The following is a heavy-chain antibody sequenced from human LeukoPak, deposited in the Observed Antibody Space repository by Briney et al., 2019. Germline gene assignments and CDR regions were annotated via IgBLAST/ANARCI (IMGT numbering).Heavy chain of an antibody. CDR1: GYTFTGYY. CDR3: ARDYDLDDYSRYDHFDS. V-gene: IGHV1-2*02. J-gene: IGHJ4*02. D-gene: IGHD4-11*01. Sequence: ASVKVSCKASGYTFTGYYMHWVRQAPGQGLEWMGWINPKSGGTKYTQKFLDRVTMTRDTSINTAYMELSRLTSDDTAVYYCARDYDLDDYSRYDHFDSWGQGTLVTVSS. CDR2: INPKSGGT.